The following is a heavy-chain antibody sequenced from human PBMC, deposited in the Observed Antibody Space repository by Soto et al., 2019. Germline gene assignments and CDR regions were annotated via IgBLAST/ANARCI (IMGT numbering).Heavy chain of an antibody. J-gene: IGHJ6*02. CDR3: ARGRGGVLGGDYYYGMDA. CDR2: IYPTGST. Sequence: SETLSLTCTVSGGSFSSYYCNWVRKSAGKGLEWIGRIYPTGSTTYNPSLKSRLTMSVDTSKNQFSLRLTSMTAADTAVYYCARGRGGVLGGDYYYGMDAWGQGTTVT. CDR1: GGSFSSYY. D-gene: IGHD1-26*01. V-gene: IGHV4-4*07.